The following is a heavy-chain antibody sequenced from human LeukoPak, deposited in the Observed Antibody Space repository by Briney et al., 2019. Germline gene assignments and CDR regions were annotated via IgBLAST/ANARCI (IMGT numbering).Heavy chain of an antibody. CDR1: GFTFSSYS. Sequence: GGPLRLSCAASGFTFSSYSMNWVRQAPGKGLEWVSSISSSSSYIYYADSVKGRFTISRDNAKNSLYLQMNSLRAEDTAVYYCARLESSSGWYGGYFDYWGQGTLVTVSS. D-gene: IGHD6-19*01. CDR3: ARLESSSGWYGGYFDY. CDR2: ISSSSSYI. J-gene: IGHJ4*02. V-gene: IGHV3-21*01.